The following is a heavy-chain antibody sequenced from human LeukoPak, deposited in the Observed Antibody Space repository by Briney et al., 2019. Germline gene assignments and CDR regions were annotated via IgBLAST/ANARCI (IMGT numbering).Heavy chain of an antibody. CDR1: GFTFSSYA. Sequence: GGSLRLSCAASGFTFSSYAMHWVRQAPGKGLEWVAVISYDGSNKYYADSVKGRFTISRDNSKNTLYLQMNSLRAEDTAVYYCAKVGRTREFYWGQGTLVTVSS. V-gene: IGHV3-30-3*01. CDR3: AKVGRTREFY. D-gene: IGHD3-10*01. CDR2: ISYDGSNK. J-gene: IGHJ4*02.